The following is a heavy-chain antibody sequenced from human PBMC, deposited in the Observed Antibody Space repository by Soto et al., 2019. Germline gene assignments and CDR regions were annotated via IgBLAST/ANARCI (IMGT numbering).Heavy chain of an antibody. D-gene: IGHD6-13*01. V-gene: IGHV2-5*01. Sequence: SGPTLVNPKHTLTLNCTFSGFSLTTRGMTLGWIRQPPGRAPEWLALSTQYSPSLQSRLTFTKDTSKNQVVLTMTNMDPVDTAYYYCTLRQETSRGLIYWGKGIMVTVSS. CDR3: TLRQETSRGLIY. CDR1: GFSLTTRGMT. CDR2: ST. J-gene: IGHJ4*02.